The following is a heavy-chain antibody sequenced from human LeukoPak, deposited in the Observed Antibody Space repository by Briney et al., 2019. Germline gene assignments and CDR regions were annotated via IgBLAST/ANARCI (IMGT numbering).Heavy chain of an antibody. V-gene: IGHV1-8*01. CDR1: GYTFTSYD. Sequence: ASVKVSCKASGYTFTSYDINWVRQATGQGLEWLGWMNPSSGNTGYAQKFQGRVTITADESTSTAYMELSSLRSEDTAVYYCARGPPVGATSDAEYFQHWGQGTLVTVSS. CDR2: MNPSSGNT. J-gene: IGHJ1*01. D-gene: IGHD1-26*01. CDR3: ARGPPVGATSDAEYFQH.